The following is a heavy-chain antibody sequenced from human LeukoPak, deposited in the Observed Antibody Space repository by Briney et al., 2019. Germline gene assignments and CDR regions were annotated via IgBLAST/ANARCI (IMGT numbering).Heavy chain of an antibody. V-gene: IGHV1-46*01. J-gene: IGHJ6*02. Sequence: ASVKVSCKASGYTFTNYYMHGVRQAPGQGREWMGIINPSGGSTSYAQKFQGRVTMTRDTSTSTVYMELSSLRSEDTAVYYCAREIGMGAFDYHYSGMDVWGQGTTVTVSS. CDR3: AREIGMGAFDYHYSGMDV. CDR2: INPSGGST. D-gene: IGHD3-16*01. CDR1: GYTFTNYY.